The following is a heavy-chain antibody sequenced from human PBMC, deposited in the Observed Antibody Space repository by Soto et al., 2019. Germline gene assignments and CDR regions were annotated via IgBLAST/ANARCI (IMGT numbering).Heavy chain of an antibody. CDR3: ARRREDSGYYLY. Sequence: QLQLQESGPGLVRPSETLSLTCTVSGGSISSSSYYWGWIRQPPGQGLEWIGTMYYSGNTYYNPSLKSRVTMSVDTSKNQLSLKLTSVTAADTAVYFCARRREDSGYYLYWGQGILVTVAS. CDR2: MYYSGNT. V-gene: IGHV4-39*01. CDR1: GGSISSSSYY. D-gene: IGHD3-22*01. J-gene: IGHJ4*02.